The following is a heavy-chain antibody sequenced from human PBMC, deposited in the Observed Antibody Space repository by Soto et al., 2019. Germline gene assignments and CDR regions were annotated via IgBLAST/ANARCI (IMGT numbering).Heavy chain of an antibody. J-gene: IGHJ5*02. Sequence: QVQLQESGPGLVKPSETLSLTCTVSGGSISSYYWSWIRQPPGKGLEWIGYIYYSGSTNYNPSLKXXVXIXXDTSKNQFSLKLSSVTAADTAVYYCARERGNWFDPWGQGTLVTVSS. V-gene: IGHV4-59*01. D-gene: IGHD3-10*01. CDR2: IYYSGST. CDR1: GGSISSYY. CDR3: ARERGNWFDP.